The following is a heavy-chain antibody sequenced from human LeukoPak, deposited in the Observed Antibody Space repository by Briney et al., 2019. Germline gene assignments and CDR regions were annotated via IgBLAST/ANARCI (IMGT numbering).Heavy chain of an antibody. D-gene: IGHD6-13*01. CDR2: IYTRGST. CDR3: ARSSGSSTDYFDY. J-gene: IGHJ4*02. Sequence: SETLSLTCTVSGGSISSYYWSWIRQPPGKGLEWIGYIYTRGSTNYNPSLKSRVTISVDTSKNQFSLKLSSVTAADTAVYYCARSSGSSTDYFDYWGQGTLVTVSS. CDR1: GGSISSYY. V-gene: IGHV4-4*09.